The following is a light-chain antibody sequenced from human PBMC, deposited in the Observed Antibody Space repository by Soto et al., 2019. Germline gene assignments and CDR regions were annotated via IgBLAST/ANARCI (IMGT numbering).Light chain of an antibody. CDR1: QSISTY. CDR2: DAS. CDR3: QQYSNLIT. Sequence: DIQMTQSPSSLSASVGNRVTITCRASQSISTYLNWYQKKPGKAPKLLIYDASNLETGVPSRFSGSGSGTYFSFTISSLQPEDFATYYCQQYSNLITFGQGTRLEI. V-gene: IGKV1-33*01. J-gene: IGKJ5*01.